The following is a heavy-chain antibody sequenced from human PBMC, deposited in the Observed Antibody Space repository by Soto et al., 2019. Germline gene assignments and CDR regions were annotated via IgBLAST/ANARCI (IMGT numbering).Heavy chain of an antibody. CDR1: GGSISSGGYS. J-gene: IGHJ1*01. Sequence: SETLSLTCAVSGGSISSGGYSWSWIRQPPGKGLEWIGYIYHSGSTYYNPSLKSRVTISVDRSKNQFSLKLSSVTAADTAVYCCARASGGDSPYFQHWGQGTLVTVCS. D-gene: IGHD2-21*02. CDR3: ARASGGDSPYFQH. V-gene: IGHV4-30-2*01. CDR2: IYHSGST.